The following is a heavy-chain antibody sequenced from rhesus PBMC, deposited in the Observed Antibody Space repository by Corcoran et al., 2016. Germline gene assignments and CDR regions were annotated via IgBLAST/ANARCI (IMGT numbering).Heavy chain of an antibody. J-gene: IGHJ4*01. CDR2: INSGGNYI. CDR1: GFTFSSSW. D-gene: IGHD6-13*01. Sequence: EVQLVESGGGLAKPGGARGVSWAASGFTFSSSWMNWVRQTPGKGLEWISTINSGGNYIDYADSVKGRFIISRDNSKNTVSLQMNSLRAEDTAVYYCAKHSTSATHFDYWGQGVLVTVSS. V-gene: IGHV3S42*01. CDR3: AKHSTSATHFDY.